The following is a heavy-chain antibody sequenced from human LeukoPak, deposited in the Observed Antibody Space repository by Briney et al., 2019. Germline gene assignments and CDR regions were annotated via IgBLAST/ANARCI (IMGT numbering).Heavy chain of an antibody. V-gene: IGHV1-46*01. CDR3: ARAGLGLLMITFGGAGDAFDI. J-gene: IGHJ3*02. Sequence: GASVKVSCKASGYTFTSYYMHWVRQAPGQGLEWMGIINPGGGSTSYAQKFQGRVTMTRDTSTSTGYMELSSLGSEDTAVYYCARAGLGLLMITFGGAGDAFDIWGQGTMVTVSS. CDR2: INPGGGST. D-gene: IGHD3-16*01. CDR1: GYTFTSYY.